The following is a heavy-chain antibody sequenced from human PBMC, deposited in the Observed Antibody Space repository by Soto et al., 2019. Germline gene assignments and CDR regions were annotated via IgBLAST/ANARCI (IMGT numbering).Heavy chain of an antibody. V-gene: IGHV3-9*01. D-gene: IGHD3-22*01. CDR2: ISWNSGSI. J-gene: IGHJ3*02. CDR3: VKERSGYYDSSGPDAFDI. CDR1: GFTFDDYA. Sequence: GGSLRLSCAASGFTFDDYAMHWVRQAPGKGLEWVSGISWNSGSIGYADSVKGRFTISRDNAKNSLYLQMNSLRAEDTALYYCVKERSGYYDSSGPDAFDIWGQGTMVTVSS.